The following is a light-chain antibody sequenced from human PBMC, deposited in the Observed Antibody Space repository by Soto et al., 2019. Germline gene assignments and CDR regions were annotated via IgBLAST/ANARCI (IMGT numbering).Light chain of an antibody. Sequence: EIVMTQSPATLSVSPGARDPLSCRARQSVSSNLAWYQQQPGQAPRLLIYGASTRATGIPARFSGSGSGTEFTLTISSLQSEDFAVYYCQQYNNWPITFGQGTRLEIK. CDR1: QSVSSN. CDR2: GAS. CDR3: QQYNNWPIT. J-gene: IGKJ5*01. V-gene: IGKV3-15*01.